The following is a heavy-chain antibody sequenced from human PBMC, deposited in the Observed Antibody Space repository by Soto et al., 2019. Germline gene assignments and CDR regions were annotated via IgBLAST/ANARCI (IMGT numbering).Heavy chain of an antibody. V-gene: IGHV3-7*03. D-gene: IGHD3-22*01. Sequence: LRLSCAASGFTFSSYWMSWVRQAPGKGLEWVANIKQDGSEKYYVDSVKGRFTISRDNAKNSLYLQMNSLRAEDTAVYYCARGYYYDSSGYYADYWGQGTLVTVSS. J-gene: IGHJ4*02. CDR2: IKQDGSEK. CDR1: GFTFSSYW. CDR3: ARGYYYDSSGYYADY.